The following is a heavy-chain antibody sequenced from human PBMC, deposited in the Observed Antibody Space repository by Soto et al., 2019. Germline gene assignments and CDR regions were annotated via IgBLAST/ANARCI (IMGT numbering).Heavy chain of an antibody. Sequence: ETLSLTCTVSGGSISSSSYYWGWIRQPPGKGLEWIGSIYYSGSTYYNPSLKSRVTISVDTSKNQFSLKLSSVTAADTAVYYCASWTIPNYYYYYGMDVWGQGTTVTVSS. V-gene: IGHV4-39*01. CDR3: ASWTIPNYYYYYGMDV. CDR2: IYYSGST. D-gene: IGHD2-21*01. CDR1: GGSISSSSYY. J-gene: IGHJ6*02.